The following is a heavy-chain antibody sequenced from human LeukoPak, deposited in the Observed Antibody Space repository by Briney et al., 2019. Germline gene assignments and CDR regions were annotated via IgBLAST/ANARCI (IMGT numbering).Heavy chain of an antibody. Sequence: GGSLRLSCAASGFTFSSYGMHWVRQAPGKGLEWVALIWFDGSNKYYADSVKGRFTISRGNSKNTLYLQMKSLRAEDTAVYYCARVAVAGNLNNWFDPWGQGTLVTVSS. CDR1: GFTFSSYG. CDR3: ARVAVAGNLNNWFDP. CDR2: IWFDGSNK. J-gene: IGHJ5*02. V-gene: IGHV3-33*01. D-gene: IGHD6-19*01.